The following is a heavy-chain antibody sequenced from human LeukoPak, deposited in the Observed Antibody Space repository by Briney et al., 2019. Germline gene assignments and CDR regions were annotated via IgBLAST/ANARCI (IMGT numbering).Heavy chain of an antibody. CDR3: ALATMVRGAPFDY. CDR1: GFTFTTNA. CDR2: INVGGRT. V-gene: IGHV3-23*01. J-gene: IGHJ4*02. Sequence: GGSLRLSCAASGFTFTTNAMSWVRQAPGKGLEWVSTINVGGRTDYADSVKGRFTISRDNSKNTLYLQMNSLRAEDTAVYYCALATMVRGAPFDYWGQGTLVTVSS. D-gene: IGHD3-10*01.